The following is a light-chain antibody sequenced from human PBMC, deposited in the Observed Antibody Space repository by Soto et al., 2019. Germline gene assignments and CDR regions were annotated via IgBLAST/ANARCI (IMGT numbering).Light chain of an antibody. Sequence: QSALTQPRSVSGSPGQSVTISCTGTSSDVGGYNYVSWYQHHPGKAPKLMIYDVSKRPSGVPDRFSGSKSGNTASLAISGLQAEDEADYYCCSYAGSYTHVVFGVGTKLTVL. J-gene: IGLJ2*01. V-gene: IGLV2-11*01. CDR3: CSYAGSYTHVV. CDR2: DVS. CDR1: SSDVGGYNY.